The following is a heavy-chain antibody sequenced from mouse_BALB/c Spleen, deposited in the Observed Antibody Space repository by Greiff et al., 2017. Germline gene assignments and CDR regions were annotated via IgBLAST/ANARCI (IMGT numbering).Heavy chain of an antibody. CDR2: ISSGSSTI. D-gene: IGHD4-1*01. Sequence: EVKLVESGGGLVQPGGSRKLSCAASGFTFSSFGMHWVRQAPEKGLEWVAYISSGSSTIYYADTVKGRFTISRDNPKNTLFLQMTSLRSEDTAMYYCARRDWDVFAYWGQGTLVTVSA. V-gene: IGHV5-17*02. CDR3: ARRDWDVFAY. J-gene: IGHJ3*01. CDR1: GFTFSSFG.